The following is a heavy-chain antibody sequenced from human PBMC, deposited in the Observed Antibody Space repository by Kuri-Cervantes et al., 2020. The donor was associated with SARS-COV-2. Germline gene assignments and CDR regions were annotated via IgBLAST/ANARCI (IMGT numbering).Heavy chain of an antibody. J-gene: IGHJ3*02. Sequence: LICAASGFTFSSYSMNWVRQAPGKGLEWVSSISSSSSYIYYADSVKGRFTISRDNSKNTLYLQMNSLRAEDTAVYYCAKDSPGIAVAEAFDIWGQGTMVTVSS. V-gene: IGHV3-21*04. CDR1: GFTFSSYS. D-gene: IGHD6-19*01. CDR2: ISSSSSYI. CDR3: AKDSPGIAVAEAFDI.